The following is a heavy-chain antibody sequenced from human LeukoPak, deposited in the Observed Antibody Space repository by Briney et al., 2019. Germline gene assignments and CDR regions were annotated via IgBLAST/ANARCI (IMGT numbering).Heavy chain of an antibody. J-gene: IGHJ4*02. CDR2: INPNSGVT. CDR1: GYTFTYYY. V-gene: IGHV1-2*02. Sequence: ASVKVSCKASGYTFTYYYMHWVRQAPGQGLEWMGWINPNSGVTNYAQNLQGRVTMTSDTSSGTAYMELTRLRSDDTAVYYCARVRPSYCSGGSCYHFDYWGQGTLVTVSS. CDR3: ARVRPSYCSGGSCYHFDY. D-gene: IGHD2-15*01.